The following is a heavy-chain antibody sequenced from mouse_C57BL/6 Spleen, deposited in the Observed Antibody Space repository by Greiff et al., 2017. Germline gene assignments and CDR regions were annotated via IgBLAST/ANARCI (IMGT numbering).Heavy chain of an antibody. J-gene: IGHJ4*01. CDR1: GYTFTRYG. CDR3: AREGLMENAMDY. CDR2: IYPRSGNT. D-gene: IGHD1-1*02. Sequence: VNLVESGAELARPEASVKLSCKASGYTFTRYGISWVKQRTGQGLEWIGEIYPRSGNTYYNEKFKGKATLTADKSSSTAYMELRSLTSEDSAVYFCAREGLMENAMDYWGQGTSVTVSS. V-gene: IGHV1-81*01.